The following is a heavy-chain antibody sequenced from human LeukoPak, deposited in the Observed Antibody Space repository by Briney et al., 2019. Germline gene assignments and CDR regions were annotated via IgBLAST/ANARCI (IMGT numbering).Heavy chain of an antibody. CDR3: ATHINWNYAGILDY. V-gene: IGHV1-2*06. J-gene: IGHJ4*02. Sequence: AASEKVSCKASGYTFTGYYMHWLRQAPGQGLEWMGRINPNSGDTKFAQKFQGRVTMSRDTSLSTAYMELSRLTSDDTAVYFCATHINWNYAGILDYWGQGALVTVSS. CDR2: INPNSGDT. CDR1: GYTFTGYY. D-gene: IGHD1-7*01.